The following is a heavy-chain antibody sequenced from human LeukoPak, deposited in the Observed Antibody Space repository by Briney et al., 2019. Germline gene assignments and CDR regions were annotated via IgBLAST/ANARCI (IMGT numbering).Heavy chain of an antibody. CDR2: IWYDGSNK. CDR3: ARDWLSVDTAMEGDAFDI. CDR1: GFTFSSYA. J-gene: IGHJ3*02. V-gene: IGHV3-33*08. D-gene: IGHD5-18*01. Sequence: GVSLRLSCAASGFTFSSYAMSRVRQAPGKGLEWVAVIWYDGSNKYYADSVKGRFTISRDNSKNTLYLQMNSLRAEDTAVYYCARDWLSVDTAMEGDAFDIWGQGTMVTVSS.